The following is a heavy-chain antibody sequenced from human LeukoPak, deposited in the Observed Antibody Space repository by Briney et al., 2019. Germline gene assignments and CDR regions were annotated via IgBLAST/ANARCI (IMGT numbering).Heavy chain of an antibody. CDR3: AKPTVTTPYYYMDV. V-gene: IGHV3-23*01. Sequence: GGSLRLSCAASGFTFSSYGMSWVRQAPGKGLEWVSAISGSGGSTYYADSVKGRFTISRDNSKNTPYLQMNSLRAEDTAVYYCAKPTVTTPYYYMDVWGKGTTVTISS. J-gene: IGHJ6*03. CDR1: GFTFSSYG. CDR2: ISGSGGST. D-gene: IGHD4-17*01.